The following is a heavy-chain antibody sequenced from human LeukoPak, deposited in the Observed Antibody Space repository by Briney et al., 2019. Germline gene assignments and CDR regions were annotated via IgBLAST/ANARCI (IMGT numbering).Heavy chain of an antibody. CDR1: GFTFSSYG. CDR3: AKDEAYSSGYYFDY. CDR2: ISGSGGST. J-gene: IGHJ4*02. Sequence: GGSLRLSCAASGFTFSSYGMSWVRQAPGKGVEWVSAISGSGGSTYYADSVKGRFTISRDNSKNTLYLQMNSLRAEDTAVYYCAKDEAYSSGYYFDYWGQGTLVTVSS. D-gene: IGHD3-22*01. V-gene: IGHV3-23*01.